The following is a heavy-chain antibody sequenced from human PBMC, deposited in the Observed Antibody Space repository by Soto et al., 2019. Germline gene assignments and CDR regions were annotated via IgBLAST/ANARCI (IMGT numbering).Heavy chain of an antibody. V-gene: IGHV3-21*04. CDR3: AKAVAGSYYFYGMDV. CDR1: GFTFSSYS. J-gene: IGHJ6*02. D-gene: IGHD6-19*01. Sequence: GGSLRLSCAASGFTFSSYSMNWVRQAPGKGLEWVSSISSSSSYIYYADSVKGRSTISRDNAKNSLYLQMNNLRAEDTAVYYCAKAVAGSYYFYGMDVWGQGTTVTVSS. CDR2: ISSSSSYI.